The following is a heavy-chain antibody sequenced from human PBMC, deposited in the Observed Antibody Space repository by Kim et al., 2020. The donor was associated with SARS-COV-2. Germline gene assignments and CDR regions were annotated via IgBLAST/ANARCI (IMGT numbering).Heavy chain of an antibody. J-gene: IGHJ6*02. D-gene: IGHD2-21*02. CDR2: ISAYNGNT. Sequence: SVKVSCKASGYTFTSYGISWVRQAPGQGLEWMGWISAYNGNTNYAQKLQGRVTMTTDTSTSTAYMELRSLRSDDTAVYYCARDALPHIVVVTARMDVWGQGTTVTVSS. CDR3: ARDALPHIVVVTARMDV. V-gene: IGHV1-18*01. CDR1: GYTFTSYG.